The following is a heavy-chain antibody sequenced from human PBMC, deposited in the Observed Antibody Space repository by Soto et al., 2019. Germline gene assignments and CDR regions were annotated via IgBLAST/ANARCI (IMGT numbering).Heavy chain of an antibody. CDR1: GFTFSSYS. V-gene: IGHV3-48*04. CDR3: AREEGYCGGDCYYFQH. D-gene: IGHD2-21*02. J-gene: IGHJ1*01. CDR2: ISSSSSTI. Sequence: GGSLRLSCAASGFTFSSYSMNWVRLAPGKGLEWVSYISSSSSTIYYADSVKGRFTISRDNAKNSLYLQMNSLRAEDTAVYYCAREEGYCGGDCYYFQHWGQGTLVTVSS.